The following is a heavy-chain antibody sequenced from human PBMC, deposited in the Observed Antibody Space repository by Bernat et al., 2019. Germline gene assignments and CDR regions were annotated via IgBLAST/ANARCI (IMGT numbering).Heavy chain of an antibody. V-gene: IGHV4-39*01. CDR2: IYYSGST. CDR1: GGSISSSSYY. Sequence: QLQLQVSGPGLVKPSETLSLTCTVSGGSISSSSYYWGWIRQPPGKGLEWIGSIYYSGSTYYNPSLKSRVTISVDTSKNQFSLKLSSVTAADTAVYYCARQAYYDFWSGYYGDYYYGMDVWGQGTTVTVSS. J-gene: IGHJ6*02. D-gene: IGHD3-3*01. CDR3: ARQAYYDFWSGYYGDYYYGMDV.